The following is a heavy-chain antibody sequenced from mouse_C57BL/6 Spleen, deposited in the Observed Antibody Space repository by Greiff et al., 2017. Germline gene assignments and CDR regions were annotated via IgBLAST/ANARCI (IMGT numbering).Heavy chain of an antibody. CDR2: IYPGDGDT. CDR3: AGPLYCDGSSYDLWYFDV. V-gene: IGHV1-80*01. Sequence: VQLQQSGAELVKPGASVKISCKASGYAFSSYWMNWVKQRPGRGLEWIGQIYPGDGDTNYNGKFKGKATLTADKSSSTAYMQLSSLTSEDSAVYFCAGPLYCDGSSYDLWYFDVWGTGTTVTVSS. D-gene: IGHD1-1*01. J-gene: IGHJ1*03. CDR1: GYAFSSYW.